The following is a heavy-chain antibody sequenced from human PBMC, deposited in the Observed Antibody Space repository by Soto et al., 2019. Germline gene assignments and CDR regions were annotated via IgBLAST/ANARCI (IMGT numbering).Heavy chain of an antibody. Sequence: GGSLRLSCAASGFTFSSYSMNWVRQAPGKGLEWVSSISSSSYIYYADSVKGRFTISRDNAKNSLYLQMNSLRAEDTAVYYCARDRVVVAASPFDYWGQGTLVTVSS. CDR1: GFTFSSYS. V-gene: IGHV3-21*01. CDR2: ISSSSYI. J-gene: IGHJ4*02. D-gene: IGHD2-15*01. CDR3: ARDRVVVAASPFDY.